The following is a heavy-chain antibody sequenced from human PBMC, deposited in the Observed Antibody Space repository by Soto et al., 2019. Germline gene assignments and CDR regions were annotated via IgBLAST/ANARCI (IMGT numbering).Heavy chain of an antibody. CDR2: IYYSGST. J-gene: IGHJ4*02. CDR3: ARGQAAGTDEVLVLAYTYDY. V-gene: IGHV4-59*01. Sequence: SETLSLTCTVSGGSISSYYWSWIRQPPGKGLEWIGYIYYSGSTNYNPSLKSRVTISVDTSKNQFSLKLSSVTAADTAVYYCARGQAAGTDEVLVLAYTYDYWGQGTLVIVSS. CDR1: GGSISSYY. D-gene: IGHD6-13*01.